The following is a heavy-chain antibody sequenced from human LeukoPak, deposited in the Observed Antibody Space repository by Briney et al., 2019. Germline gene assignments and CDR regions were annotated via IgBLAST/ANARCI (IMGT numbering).Heavy chain of an antibody. J-gene: IGHJ5*02. Sequence: SETLSLTCTVSGGSISSSNYYWGWIRQPPGKGLEWIATIYYSGSTYYNPSLKSRVTISVDTSKNQFSLELSSVTAADTAVYYCARVYTLLAAWAWFDPWGQGTLVTVSS. CDR3: ARVYTLLAAWAWFDP. V-gene: IGHV4-39*01. CDR2: IYYSGST. D-gene: IGHD2-2*02. CDR1: GGSISSSNYY.